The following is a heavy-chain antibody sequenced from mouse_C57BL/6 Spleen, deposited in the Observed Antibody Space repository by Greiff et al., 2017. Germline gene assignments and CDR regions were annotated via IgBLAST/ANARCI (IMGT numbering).Heavy chain of an antibody. CDR2: INPNNGGT. CDR3: ARNFVYDYDDGYYFDY. D-gene: IGHD2-4*01. Sequence: VQLQQSGPELVKPGASVKIPCKASGYTFTDYNMDWVKQSHGKSLEWIGDINPNNGGTIYNQKFKGKATLTVDKSSSTAYMELRSLTSEDTAVYYCARNFVYDYDDGYYFDYWGQGTTLTVSS. J-gene: IGHJ2*01. V-gene: IGHV1-18*01. CDR1: GYTFTDYN.